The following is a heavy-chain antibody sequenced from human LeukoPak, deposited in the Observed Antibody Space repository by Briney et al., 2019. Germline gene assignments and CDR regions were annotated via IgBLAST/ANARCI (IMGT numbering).Heavy chain of an antibody. V-gene: IGHV4-59*01. D-gene: IGHD6-6*01. J-gene: IGHJ4*02. CDR1: GGSISSYY. CDR2: IYYSGST. CDR3: ARGGSSSGRIDY. Sequence: SETLSLTCTVSGGSISSYYWSWIWQPPGKGLEWIGYIYYSGSTNYNPSLKSRVTISVDTSKNQFSLKLSSVTAADTAVYYCARGGSSSGRIDYWGQGTLVTVSS.